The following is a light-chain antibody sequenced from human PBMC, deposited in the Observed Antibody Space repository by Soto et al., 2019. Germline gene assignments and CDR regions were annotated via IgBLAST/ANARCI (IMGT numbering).Light chain of an antibody. Sequence: IQMTQSPSSLSASVGDRVTITCRTSQSISGYLNWYRHKPGKAPTLLIYAASTLQSGVPSRFSGSGSGTDFTLTISCLQSEDFATYYCQQYYSFPRTFGQGTKVDIK. V-gene: IGKV1-39*01. CDR2: AAS. CDR3: QQYYSFPRT. J-gene: IGKJ1*01. CDR1: QSISGY.